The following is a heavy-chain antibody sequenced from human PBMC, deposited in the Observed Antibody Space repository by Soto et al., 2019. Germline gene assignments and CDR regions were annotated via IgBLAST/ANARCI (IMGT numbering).Heavy chain of an antibody. CDR3: AAEPQGITGATDAFDS. CDR2: IVVGSGNT. J-gene: IGHJ3*02. D-gene: IGHD1-20*01. CDR1: GFTFTSSA. V-gene: IGHV1-58*02. Sequence: SVKVSCKASGFTFTSSAMQWVRQARGQRLEWIGWIVVGSGNTNYAQKFQERVTITRDMSTSTAYMELSSLRSEDTAVYYCAAEPQGITGATDAFDSWGQGTMVTVSS.